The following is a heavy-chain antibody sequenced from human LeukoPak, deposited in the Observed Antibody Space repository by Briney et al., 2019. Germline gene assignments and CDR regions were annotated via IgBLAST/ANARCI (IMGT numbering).Heavy chain of an antibody. CDR3: ARDLGRFDP. CDR1: GGSISNYY. J-gene: IGHJ5*02. CDR2: IYTSGST. Sequence: KPSETLSLTCTISGGSISNYYWSGIRRPAGGGLEWIGRIYTSGSTNYNPSLKSRVTMSVDTSKNHFSLKVYSVTAADTAVYYCARDLGRFDPWGQGTLVTVSS. V-gene: IGHV4-4*07.